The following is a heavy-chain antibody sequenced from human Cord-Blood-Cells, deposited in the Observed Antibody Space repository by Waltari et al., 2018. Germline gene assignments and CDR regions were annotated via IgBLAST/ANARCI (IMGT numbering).Heavy chain of an antibody. D-gene: IGHD6-19*01. Sequence: QVQLQQWGAGLLKPSETRSLTCAVYGGSFSGYYCRWIRQPPGTGLEWIGEIKHSGSNNINPSLKSRVTSSVDTAKTQFSLKLSSVTAADTAVYYCALTRAGSIYYYYMDVWGKGTTVTVSS. CDR3: ALTRAGSIYYYYMDV. J-gene: IGHJ6*03. CDR2: IKHSGSN. V-gene: IGHV4-34*01. CDR1: GGSFSGYY.